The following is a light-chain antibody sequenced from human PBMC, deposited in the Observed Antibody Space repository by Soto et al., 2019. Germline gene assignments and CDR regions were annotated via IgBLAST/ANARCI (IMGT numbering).Light chain of an antibody. CDR3: ASLTTTNFV. Sequence: QSVLTQPPSVSGAPGQTVTISCTGSTSNIGASYDVHWYQQFPGAAPKLLIYRDTHRPSGIPNRFSGSKSGNTASLTISGLQAEDEADYYCASLTTTNFVFGTGTKVTVL. J-gene: IGLJ1*01. CDR1: TSNIGASYD. V-gene: IGLV1-40*01. CDR2: RDT.